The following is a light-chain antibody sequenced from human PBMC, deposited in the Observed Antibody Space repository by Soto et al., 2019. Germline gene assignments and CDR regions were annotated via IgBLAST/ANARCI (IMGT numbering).Light chain of an antibody. V-gene: IGLV2-14*01. J-gene: IGLJ2*01. CDR2: EVF. CDR3: TSYASTSTYVV. Sequence: QYALTQPASVSGSPGQSITISCTGTISDVGGYNYVSWYQHHPGKAPNLLMYEVFNRPSGVSNRFSGSRSGNTASLTISGLQADDEADYYCTSYASTSTYVVFGGGTKLTVL. CDR1: ISDVGGYNY.